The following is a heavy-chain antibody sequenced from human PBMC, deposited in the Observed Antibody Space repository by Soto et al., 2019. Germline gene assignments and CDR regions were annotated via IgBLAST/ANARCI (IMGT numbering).Heavy chain of an antibody. CDR1: GFTFSSYA. V-gene: IGHV3-64*01. J-gene: IGHJ6*02. CDR2: ISSNGGST. Sequence: EVQLVESGGGLVQPGGSLRLSCAASGFTFSSYAMHWVRQAPGKGLEYVSAISSNGGSTYYANSVKGRFTISRDNSXNXPYLQMGSLRAEDMAVYYCARSDTAGDPYYYYGMDVWGQGTTVTVSS. CDR3: ARSDTAGDPYYYYGMDV. D-gene: IGHD5-18*01.